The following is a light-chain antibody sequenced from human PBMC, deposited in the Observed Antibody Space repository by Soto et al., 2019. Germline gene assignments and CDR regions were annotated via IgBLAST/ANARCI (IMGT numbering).Light chain of an antibody. J-gene: IGLJ3*02. CDR3: QVWDSSSDHWV. CDR1: NTGSKS. Sequence: SSELTQPPSVSLAPGQTARITCVGNNTGSKSVHWHQQKPGQAAVLVVYDDSDRPSGIPERFSGSNSGNTATLTISRVEAEDEAYYYCQVWDSSSDHWVFGGGTKVTVL. V-gene: IGLV3-21*02. CDR2: DDS.